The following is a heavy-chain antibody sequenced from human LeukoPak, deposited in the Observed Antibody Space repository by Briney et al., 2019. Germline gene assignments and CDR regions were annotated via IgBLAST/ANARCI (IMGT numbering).Heavy chain of an antibody. Sequence: ASVKVSCKASGYTFTGYYMHWVRQAPGQGLEWMGWINPNSGGTNYAQKSQGRVTMTRGTSISTAYMELSRLRSDDTAVYYCARDGAGDSSSWPFDYWGQGTLVTVSS. CDR1: GYTFTGYY. J-gene: IGHJ4*02. CDR2: INPNSGGT. V-gene: IGHV1-2*02. CDR3: ARDGAGDSSSWPFDY. D-gene: IGHD6-13*01.